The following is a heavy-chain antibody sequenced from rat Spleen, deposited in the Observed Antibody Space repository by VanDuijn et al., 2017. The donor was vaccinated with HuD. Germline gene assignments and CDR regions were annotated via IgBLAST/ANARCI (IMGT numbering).Heavy chain of an antibody. D-gene: IGHD1-7*01. J-gene: IGHJ3*01. CDR1: GFTFSDYN. Sequence: EVQLVESGGGPVQPGRSLKLSCAASGFTFSDYNMAWVRQAPKKGLEWVASITYDGSSTYYRDSVKGRFTISRDNAKSTLYLQLDSLRSEDTATYYCARPSYGYPFAYWGQGTLVTVSS. CDR2: ITYDGSST. CDR3: ARPSYGYPFAY. V-gene: IGHV5-7*01.